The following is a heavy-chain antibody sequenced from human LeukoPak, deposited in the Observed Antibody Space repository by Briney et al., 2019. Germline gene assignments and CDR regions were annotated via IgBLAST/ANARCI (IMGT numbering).Heavy chain of an antibody. D-gene: IGHD2-2*01. CDR1: GYTFTSYA. Sequence: ASVKVSCKASGYTFTSYAISWVRQAPGQGLEWMGGIIPIFGTTNYAQKFQGRVTITADEFTSTAYMELSSLRSEDTAVYSCARRWGPHCSSISCYWRDWYFDLWGRGTLVTVSS. CDR3: ARRWGPHCSSISCYWRDWYFDL. V-gene: IGHV1-69*13. J-gene: IGHJ2*01. CDR2: IIPIFGTT.